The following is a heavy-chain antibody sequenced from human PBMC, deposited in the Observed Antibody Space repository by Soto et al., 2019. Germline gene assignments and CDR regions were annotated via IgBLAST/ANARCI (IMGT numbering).Heavy chain of an antibody. CDR2: IYFSGST. Sequence: PXETLSLTCSVSGCAITRGDHFWSWVRQSPGKGLEWLGYIYFSGSTYYNPALKGRVMMTIDTSNHQFSLNLSSVTAADTAVFYCGRGQTAIDVWGQGTTVTVSS. CDR3: GRGQTAIDV. V-gene: IGHV4-30-4*01. J-gene: IGHJ6*02. CDR1: GCAITRGDHF. D-gene: IGHD5-18*01.